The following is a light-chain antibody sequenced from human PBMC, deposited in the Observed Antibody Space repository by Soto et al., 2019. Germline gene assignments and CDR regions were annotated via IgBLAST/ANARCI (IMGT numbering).Light chain of an antibody. J-gene: IGKJ5*01. CDR3: HQYGSSPPIT. V-gene: IGKV3-20*01. CDR1: QSVSSRY. CDR2: GAS. Sequence: EIVLTQSPGTLSLSPGERATLSCRTSQSVSSRYLTWYQQKPGQAPRLLIYGASSRATGIPDRFSGSGSGTDFNLTISRLEPEDFAVYYCHQYGSSPPITFGQGTRLEIK.